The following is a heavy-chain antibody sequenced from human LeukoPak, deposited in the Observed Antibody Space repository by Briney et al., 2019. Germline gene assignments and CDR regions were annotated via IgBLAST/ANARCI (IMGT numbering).Heavy chain of an antibody. J-gene: IGHJ4*02. CDR1: GGSISSYY. CDR3: ASRDRSSGEYYFDY. V-gene: IGHV4-4*07. D-gene: IGHD5-24*01. Sequence: SETLSLTCTVSGGSISSYYWSWIRQPAGKGLEWIGRIYTSGSTNYNPSLKSRVTMSVDTSKNQFSLKLSSVTAADTAVYYCASRDRSSGEYYFDYWGQGTLVTVSS. CDR2: IYTSGST.